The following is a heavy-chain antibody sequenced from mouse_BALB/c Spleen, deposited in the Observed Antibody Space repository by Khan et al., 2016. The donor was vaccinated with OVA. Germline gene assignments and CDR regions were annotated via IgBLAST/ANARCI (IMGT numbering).Heavy chain of an antibody. V-gene: IGHV9-3-1*01. J-gene: IGHJ4*01. CDR1: GYTFTNYG. Sequence: QIQLVQSGPELKKPGETVKISCKASGYTFTNYGMNWVKQSPGKALKWMGWINTYTGEPTYADDFKGRFAFSLETSANTAYLQINNLKNEDTATYFCARTPYVSYTLDHWGQGTSVTVSS. CDR2: INTYTGEP. D-gene: IGHD1-1*01. CDR3: ARTPYVSYTLDH.